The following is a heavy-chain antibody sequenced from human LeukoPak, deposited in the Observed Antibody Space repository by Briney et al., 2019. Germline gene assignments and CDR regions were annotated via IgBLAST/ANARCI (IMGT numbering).Heavy chain of an antibody. CDR3: ARDGLGSYDF. V-gene: IGHV3-21*01. J-gene: IGHJ4*02. D-gene: IGHD3-10*01. Sequence: GGSLRLSCAASGFDFSDYTINWVRQAPGKGLAWLSSISSNSRYIYYADSVKGRLTVSRDNAKNSVYLQMNNLRGEDSAVYYCARDGLGSYDFWGQGTLVTVSS. CDR2: ISSNSRYI. CDR1: GFDFSDYT.